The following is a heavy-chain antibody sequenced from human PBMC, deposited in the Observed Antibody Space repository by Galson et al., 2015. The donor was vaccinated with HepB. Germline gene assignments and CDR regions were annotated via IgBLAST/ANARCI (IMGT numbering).Heavy chain of an antibody. Sequence: SVKVSCKASGYTFSSYSMNWVRQAPGQGLEWLGWINPYNRYTKYARKVQGRLTMTTDPSTNHAYLELRSLRSDDTAVYYCARGGFVVVVGANENNWFHPWGQGTLVIVSS. CDR3: ARGGFVVVVGANENNWFHP. J-gene: IGHJ5*02. V-gene: IGHV1-18*01. CDR1: GYTFSSYS. D-gene: IGHD2-15*01. CDR2: INPYNRYT.